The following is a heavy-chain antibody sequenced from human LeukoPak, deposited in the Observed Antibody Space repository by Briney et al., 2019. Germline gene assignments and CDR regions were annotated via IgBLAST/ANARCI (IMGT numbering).Heavy chain of an antibody. CDR1: GFTFSSYA. Sequence: PGGSLRLSCAASGFTFSSYAMSWVRQAPGKGLEWVSAISGSGGSTYYADSVKGRFTISRDNSKNTLYLQMNSLRAEDTAVYYCAKDGRVRFLEWFGWFDPWGQGTLVTVPS. J-gene: IGHJ5*02. CDR2: ISGSGGST. D-gene: IGHD3-3*01. CDR3: AKDGRVRFLEWFGWFDP. V-gene: IGHV3-23*01.